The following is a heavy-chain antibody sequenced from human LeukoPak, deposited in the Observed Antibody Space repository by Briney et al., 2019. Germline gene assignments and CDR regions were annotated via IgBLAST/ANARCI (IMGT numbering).Heavy chain of an antibody. Sequence: GGSLRLSCAASGFTFSSYAMHWVRQAPGKGLEWVAVISYDGSNKYYADSVKGRFTISRDNSKNTLYLQMNSLRAEDTAVYYCARGKGALWFGELGFDYWGQGTLVTVSS. CDR2: ISYDGSNK. CDR1: GFTFSSYA. D-gene: IGHD3-10*01. V-gene: IGHV3-30*04. CDR3: ARGKGALWFGELGFDY. J-gene: IGHJ4*02.